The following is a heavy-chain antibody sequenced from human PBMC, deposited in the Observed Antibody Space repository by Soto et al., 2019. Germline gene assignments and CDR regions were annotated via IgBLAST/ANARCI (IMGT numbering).Heavy chain of an antibody. CDR1: GGSFSGYY. D-gene: IGHD1-1*01. J-gene: IGHJ5*02. CDR2: INHRGST. CDR3: AKTNWNHNSCDP. V-gene: IGHV4-34*01. Sequence: SETLSLTCAVFGGSFSGYYWSWIRQPPGKGLEWIGEINHRGSTNYNPSLKSRVTMSVDTSKNQFSLKLTSMTAADTAVYYCAKTNWNHNSCDPWGQRTLVTASS.